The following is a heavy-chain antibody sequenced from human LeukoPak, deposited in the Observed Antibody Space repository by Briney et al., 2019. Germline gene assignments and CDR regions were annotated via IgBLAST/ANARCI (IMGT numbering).Heavy chain of an antibody. CDR2: IHYSGST. J-gene: IGHJ6*02. D-gene: IGHD3-3*01. CDR1: GDSISSYY. CDR3: YSYYYYAMDV. Sequence: SETLSLTRTVSGDSISSYYWNWIRQPAGKGLDWIGYIHYSGSTNYNPSLQSRVTISIHTSKNQSSLYCARDRGLRSKDWSGYSYYYYAMDVWGQGTTVTVSS. V-gene: IGHV4-59*01.